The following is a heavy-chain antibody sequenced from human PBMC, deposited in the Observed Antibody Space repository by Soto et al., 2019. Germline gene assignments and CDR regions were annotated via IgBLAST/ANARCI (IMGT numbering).Heavy chain of an antibody. CDR2: ISGDNGDT. D-gene: IGHD6-6*01. CDR1: GYTFTNYG. V-gene: IGHV1-18*01. J-gene: IGHJ1*01. Sequence: QVQLVQSGAEVKKPGASVKVSCKASGYTFTNYGTSWVRQAPGQGLEYMGWISGDNGDTHYAQKVQGRVTMTTDTSTNTAYTELRSLRPDDTAVYYCARGPSLGDFQYWGQGTLVTVSS. CDR3: ARGPSLGDFQY.